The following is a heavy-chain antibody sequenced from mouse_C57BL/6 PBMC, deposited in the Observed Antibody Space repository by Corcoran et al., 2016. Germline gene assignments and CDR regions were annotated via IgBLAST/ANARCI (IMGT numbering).Heavy chain of an antibody. CDR1: GYTFTDYY. Sequence: VQLQQSGTELVKPGASLKISCKASGYTFTDYYMNWVKQSHGKSLEWIGDINPNNGGTSYNQKFKGKATLTVDKSSSTAYMELRSLTSEDSAVYYCARDSSGWSFAYWGQGTLVTVSA. CDR2: INPNNGGT. CDR3: ARDSSGWSFAY. D-gene: IGHD3-2*02. V-gene: IGHV1-26*01. J-gene: IGHJ3*01.